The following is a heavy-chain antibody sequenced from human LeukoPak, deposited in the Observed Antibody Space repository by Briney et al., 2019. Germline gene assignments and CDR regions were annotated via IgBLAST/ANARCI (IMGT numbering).Heavy chain of an antibody. CDR2: FDPEDGET. V-gene: IGHV1-24*01. CDR3: ATDLYGSGSYSLLDY. J-gene: IGHJ4*02. D-gene: IGHD3-10*01. Sequence: ASVKVSCKVSGYTLTELSMHWVRQAPGKGLEWMGGFDPEDGETIYAQKFQGRVTMTEDTPTDTAYMELSSLRSEDTAVYYCATDLYGSGSYSLLDYWGQGTLVTVSS. CDR1: GYTLTELS.